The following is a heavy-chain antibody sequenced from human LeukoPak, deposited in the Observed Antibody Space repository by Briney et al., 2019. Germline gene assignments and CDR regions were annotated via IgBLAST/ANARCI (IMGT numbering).Heavy chain of an antibody. CDR2: ISGSGGNS. D-gene: IGHD5-18*01. Sequence: GGSLRLSCAASGFTFSSYAMNWVRQSPVKGLEWVSGISGSGGNSFYADSVKGRFSTSRDNAENTLYLHMNNLRAEDTAIYYCTKDTLRSGYPSQFDYWGQGILVTVSS. V-gene: IGHV3-23*01. CDR3: TKDTLRSGYPSQFDY. CDR1: GFTFSSYA. J-gene: IGHJ4*02.